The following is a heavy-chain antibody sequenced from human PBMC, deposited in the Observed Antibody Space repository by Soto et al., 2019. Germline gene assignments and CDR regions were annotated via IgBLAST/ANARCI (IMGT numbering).Heavy chain of an antibody. CDR1: DGSISPYY. CDR2: IYYAGTT. CDR3: ARLGGYYQALDY. Sequence: SETLSLTCTVSDGSISPYYWSWIRQPPGKGLEWIGYIYYAGTTTYNPSQKSRVSISVDTYKNEISQNLTSVTVADTAVYYCARLGGYYQALDYWGQGTLVTVSS. V-gene: IGHV4-59*08. J-gene: IGHJ4*02. D-gene: IGHD3-22*01.